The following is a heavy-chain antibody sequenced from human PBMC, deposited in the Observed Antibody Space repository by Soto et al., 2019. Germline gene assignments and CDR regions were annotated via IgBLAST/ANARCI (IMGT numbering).Heavy chain of an antibody. J-gene: IGHJ4*02. V-gene: IGHV3-74*01. CDR2: IRSDGSST. Sequence: EVQLVESGGGLVQPGGSLRLSCTVSGFTFSRYWIHWVRQAAGKGLVWVSRIRSDGSSTSYADSVKGRFTMSRDNAKNTLSLQMTSVGAEDTAVYYCTSLDYDTGRGTSDYWGQGTLVTVSS. CDR3: TSLDYDTGRGTSDY. D-gene: IGHD3-9*01. CDR1: GFTFSRYW.